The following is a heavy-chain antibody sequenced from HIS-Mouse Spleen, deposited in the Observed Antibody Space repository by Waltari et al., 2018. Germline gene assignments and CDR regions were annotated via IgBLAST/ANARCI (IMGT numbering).Heavy chain of an antibody. Sequence: QLQLQESGPGLVKPSETLSLTCTVSGGSISSSSYYWGWIRQPPGQGLEWIGSIYYSGSTYYNPSLKSRVTISVDTSKNQFSLKLSSVTAADTAVYYCAAPGYSSSWYAFDIWGQGTMVTVSS. V-gene: IGHV4-39*07. D-gene: IGHD6-13*01. CDR2: IYYSGST. CDR1: GGSISSSSYY. J-gene: IGHJ3*02. CDR3: AAPGYSSSWYAFDI.